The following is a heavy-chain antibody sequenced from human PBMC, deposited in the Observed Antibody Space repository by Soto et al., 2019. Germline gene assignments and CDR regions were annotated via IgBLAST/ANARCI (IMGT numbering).Heavy chain of an antibody. J-gene: IGHJ5*02. D-gene: IGHD3-3*01. Sequence: SETLSLTCTVSGGSISGGGYYWSWIRQHLGKGLEWIGYIYYSGSTYYNPSLKSRVTISVDTSKNQFSLKLSSVTAADTAVYYCARGGEVLGINYDFWSGYENWFDPWGQGTLVTVS. CDR1: GGSISGGGYY. V-gene: IGHV4-31*03. CDR3: ARGGEVLGINYDFWSGYENWFDP. CDR2: IYYSGST.